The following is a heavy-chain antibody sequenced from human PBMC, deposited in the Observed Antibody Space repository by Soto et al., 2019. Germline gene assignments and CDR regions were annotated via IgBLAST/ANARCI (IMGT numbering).Heavy chain of an antibody. Sequence: VQLVESGGGLVQPGGSLRLSCAASGFTFSSYWMSWVRQAPGKGLEWVANIKQDGSEKYYVDSVKGRFTISRDNAKNSLYLQMNSLRAEDTAVYYCARDRVVPAAMPYYYYGMDVWGQGTTVTVSS. V-gene: IGHV3-7*04. CDR1: GFTFSSYW. CDR2: IKQDGSEK. J-gene: IGHJ6*02. CDR3: ARDRVVPAAMPYYYYGMDV. D-gene: IGHD2-2*01.